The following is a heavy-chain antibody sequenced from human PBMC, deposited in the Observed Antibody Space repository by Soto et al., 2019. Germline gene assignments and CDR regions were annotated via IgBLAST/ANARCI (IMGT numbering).Heavy chain of an antibody. CDR3: ARDPPLLWFGELRYYYGMDV. J-gene: IGHJ6*02. Sequence: QVQLVESGGGLVKPGGSLRLSCAASGFTFSDYYMSWIRQAPGKGLEWVSSISSSGSTIYYADSVKGRFTISRDNAKNSLYLQMNSLRAEDTAVYYCARDPPLLWFGELRYYYGMDVWGQGTTVTVSS. CDR2: ISSSGSTI. V-gene: IGHV3-11*01. CDR1: GFTFSDYY. D-gene: IGHD3-10*01.